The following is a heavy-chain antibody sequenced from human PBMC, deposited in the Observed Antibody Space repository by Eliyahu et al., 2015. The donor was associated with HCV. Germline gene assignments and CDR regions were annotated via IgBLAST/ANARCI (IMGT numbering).Heavy chain of an antibody. J-gene: IGHJ5*02. Sequence: QVQLQQWGAGLLKPSETLSLTCAVYGGSFSGYYWSWIRQPPGKGLEWIGEINHSGSTNYNPSLKSRVTISVDTSKNQFSLKLSSVTAADTAVYYCARGPSLRFLEWLSMGWGWFDPWGQGTLVTVSS. D-gene: IGHD3-3*01. CDR2: INHSGST. CDR3: ARGPSLRFLEWLSMGWGWFDP. V-gene: IGHV4-34*01. CDR1: GGSFSGYY.